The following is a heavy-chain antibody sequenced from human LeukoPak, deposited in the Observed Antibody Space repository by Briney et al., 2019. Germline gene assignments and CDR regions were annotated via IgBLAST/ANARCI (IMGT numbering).Heavy chain of an antibody. CDR1: GYSISSGYY. CDR3: ARDKSFGRHIVVVPAAIHKPMDV. CDR2: IYHSGST. Sequence: PSETLSLTCTVSGYSISSGYYWGWIRQPPGKGLEWIGSIYHSGSTYYNPSLKSRVTISVDTSKNQFSLKLSSVTAADTAVYYCARDKSFGRHIVVVPAAIHKPMDVWGKGTTVTVSS. V-gene: IGHV4-38-2*02. J-gene: IGHJ6*03. D-gene: IGHD2-2*01.